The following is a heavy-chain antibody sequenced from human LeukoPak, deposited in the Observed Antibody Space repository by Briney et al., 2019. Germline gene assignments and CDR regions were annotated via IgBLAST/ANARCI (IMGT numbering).Heavy chain of an antibody. CDR2: INPSGGST. V-gene: IGHV1-46*01. J-gene: IGHJ3*02. CDR3: ARVGRTVTKEAPNAFDI. CDR1: GYTFTNYY. D-gene: IGHD4-17*01. Sequence: ASVKVSCKASGYTFTNYYMHWVRQAPGQGLEWMGIINPSGGSTSYAQKFQGRVTMTRDTSTSTVYMELSSLRSEDTAVYYCARVGRTVTKEAPNAFDIWGQGTMVTVSS.